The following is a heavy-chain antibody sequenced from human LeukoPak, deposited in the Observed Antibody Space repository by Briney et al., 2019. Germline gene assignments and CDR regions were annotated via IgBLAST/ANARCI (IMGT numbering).Heavy chain of an antibody. V-gene: IGHV1-69-2*01. Sequence: ASVKVSCKVSGYTFTDYYMHWVQQAPGKGLEWMGLVDPEDGETIYAEKFQGRVTITADTSTDTAYMELSSLRSDDTAVYYCASRIVGATTLTVYWGQGTLVTVSS. CDR1: GYTFTDYY. D-gene: IGHD1-26*01. CDR2: VDPEDGET. CDR3: ASRIVGATTLTVY. J-gene: IGHJ4*02.